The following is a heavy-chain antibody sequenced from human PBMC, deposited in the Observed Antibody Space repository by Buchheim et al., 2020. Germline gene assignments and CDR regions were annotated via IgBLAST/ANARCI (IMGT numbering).Heavy chain of an antibody. V-gene: IGHV3-74*01. CDR2: INSDGSST. CDR1: GFTFSSYW. Sequence: EVQLVESGGGLVQPGGSLRLSCAASGFTFSSYWMHWVRQAPGKGLVWVSRINSDGSSTSYADSGKGRFTISRDNAKNKLYLQMNSLRAEDTAVYYCARGDYDFWGGYYRILGYWGQGTL. D-gene: IGHD3-3*01. CDR3: ARGDYDFWGGYYRILGY. J-gene: IGHJ4*02.